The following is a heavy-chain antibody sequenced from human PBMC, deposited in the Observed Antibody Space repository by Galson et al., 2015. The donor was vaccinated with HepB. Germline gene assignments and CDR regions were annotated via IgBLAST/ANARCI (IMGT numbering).Heavy chain of an antibody. Sequence: NYNPSLKSRVTISVDTSKNQFSLKLSSVTAADTAVYYCAKSEPETMYSGSYYRYNWFDPWGQGTLVTVSS. CDR3: AKSEPETMYSGSYYRYNWFDP. V-gene: IGHV4-59*01. J-gene: IGHJ5*02. D-gene: IGHD1-26*01.